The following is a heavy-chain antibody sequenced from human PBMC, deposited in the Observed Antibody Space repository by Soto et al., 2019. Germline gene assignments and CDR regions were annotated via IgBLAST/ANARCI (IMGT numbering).Heavy chain of an antibody. V-gene: IGHV3-33*01. Sequence: QVHLVESGGGVVQPGRPLRLSCAASGFTFSRYGMHWVRQAPGKGLEWVGVIERDGGQKQYADSVRGRFTISRDNSKNTLYLEMNSVTVEDTAVYYCARDDDFEDTWLDNWGHGTLVTVSP. CDR1: GFTFSRYG. J-gene: IGHJ4*01. CDR2: IERDGGQK. D-gene: IGHD2-21*02. CDR3: ARDDDFEDTWLDN.